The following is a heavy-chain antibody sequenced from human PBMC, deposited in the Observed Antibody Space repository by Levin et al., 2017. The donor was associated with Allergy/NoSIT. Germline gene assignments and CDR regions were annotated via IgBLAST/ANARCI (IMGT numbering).Heavy chain of an antibody. J-gene: IGHJ4*02. CDR1: GFTFDDYA. Sequence: SLKISCAASGFTFDDYAMYWVRQAPGKGLEYVSGISWNSGNIGYADSVKGRFTISRDNAKNFLYLQMNSLRAEDTALYYCAKEFTKKYDILTGPDDYWGQETLVTVAS. V-gene: IGHV3-9*01. CDR3: AKEFTKKYDILTGPDDY. D-gene: IGHD3-9*01. CDR2: ISWNSGNI.